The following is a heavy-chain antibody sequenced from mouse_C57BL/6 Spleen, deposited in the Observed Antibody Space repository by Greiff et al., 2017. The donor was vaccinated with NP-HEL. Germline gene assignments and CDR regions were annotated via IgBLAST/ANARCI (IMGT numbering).Heavy chain of an antibody. CDR1: GYTFTSYW. Sequence: VQLQQSGAELVRPGSSVKLSCKASGYTFTSYWMHWVKQRPIQGLEWIGNIDPSDSETHYNQKFKDKATLTVDKSSSTAYMQLSSLTSEDSAVYYCARLGNDYGAGAYWGQGTLVTVSA. CDR3: ARLGNDYGAGAY. D-gene: IGHD2-4*01. V-gene: IGHV1-52*01. J-gene: IGHJ3*01. CDR2: IDPSDSET.